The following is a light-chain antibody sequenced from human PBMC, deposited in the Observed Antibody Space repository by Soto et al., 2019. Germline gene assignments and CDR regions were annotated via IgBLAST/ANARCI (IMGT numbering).Light chain of an antibody. Sequence: HMTQSPSSLSASVGDRITVTCRASQRITTYVNWYQLKPGEAPKLLISTSGTLQRGVPSRFSGSESGTDFTLTITRLQPADFATCFCQQTYSTPYTFGQGTKLAIK. V-gene: IGKV1-39*01. J-gene: IGKJ2*01. CDR2: TSG. CDR1: QRITTY. CDR3: QQTYSTPYT.